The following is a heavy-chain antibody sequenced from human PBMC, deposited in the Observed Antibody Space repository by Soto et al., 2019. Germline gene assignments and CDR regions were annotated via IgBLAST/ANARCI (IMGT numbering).Heavy chain of an antibody. CDR3: AGHDKGPGPPPDIIYYYYYMDV. D-gene: IGHD3-22*01. CDR2: IYYSGST. Sequence: SETLSLTCTVSGGSISSYYWSWIRQPPGKGLEWIGYIYYSGSTNYNPSLKSRVTISVDTSKNQFSLKLSSVTAADTAVYYCAGHDKGPGPPPDIIYYYYYMDVWGKGTTVTVSS. J-gene: IGHJ6*03. V-gene: IGHV4-59*08. CDR1: GGSISSYY.